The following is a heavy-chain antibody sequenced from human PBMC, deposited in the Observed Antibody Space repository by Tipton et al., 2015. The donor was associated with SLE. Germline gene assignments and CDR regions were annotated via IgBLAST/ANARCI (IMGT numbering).Heavy chain of an antibody. J-gene: IGHJ4*02. V-gene: IGHV4-39*07. D-gene: IGHD3-22*01. CDR3: ARDEYRYDGTGYHLLGHFDY. CDR1: DDSISSSSYY. Sequence: TLSLTCIVSDDSISSSSYYWGWIRQPPGKGLEWVGTVYYTGNTFYNPSLKSRVTISLDTSKNQFSLKLSSVTAADTAVYYCARDEYRYDGTGYHLLGHFDYWGQGTLVTVSS. CDR2: VYYTGNT.